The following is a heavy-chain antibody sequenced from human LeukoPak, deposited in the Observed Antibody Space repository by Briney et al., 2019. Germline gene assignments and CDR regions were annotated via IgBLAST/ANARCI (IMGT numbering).Heavy chain of an antibody. CDR1: GYTFTSYG. V-gene: IGHV1-18*01. CDR3: AHVIAVAGLPVSDY. Sequence: ASVKVSCKASGYTFTSYGISWVRQAPGQGLEWMGWISAYNGNTNYAQKLQGRVTMTTDTPTSTAYMELRSLRSDDTAVYYCAHVIAVAGLPVSDYWGQGTLVTVSS. D-gene: IGHD6-19*01. CDR2: ISAYNGNT. J-gene: IGHJ4*02.